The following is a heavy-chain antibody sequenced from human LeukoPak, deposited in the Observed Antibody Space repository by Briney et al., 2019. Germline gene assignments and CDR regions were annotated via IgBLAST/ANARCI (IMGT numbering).Heavy chain of an antibody. CDR2: INPNSGGT. Sequence: ASVKVSCKASEYTFTGYYIHWVRQAPGQGLEWMGWINPNSGGTNYAQKFQGRVTMTRDTSISTAYMELSRLRSDDTAVYYCARPISILGYCSSTSCADYDAFDIWGQGTMVTVSS. D-gene: IGHD2-2*01. CDR3: ARPISILGYCSSTSCADYDAFDI. CDR1: EYTFTGYY. V-gene: IGHV1-2*02. J-gene: IGHJ3*02.